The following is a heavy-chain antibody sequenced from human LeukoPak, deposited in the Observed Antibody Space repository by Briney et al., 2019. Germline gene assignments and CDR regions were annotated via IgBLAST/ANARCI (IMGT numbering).Heavy chain of an antibody. CDR1: GFTFNNYL. CDR3: ARDYPPGDY. V-gene: IGHV3-7*01. Sequence: GGSLRLSCTASGFTFNNYLMSWVRQAPGKGLEWVANIDEDGSEKYYVDSVKGRFTISRDNAKNSLYLQMNSLGSEDTAVYYCARDYPPGDYWGQGTLVTASS. J-gene: IGHJ4*02. D-gene: IGHD3-16*02. CDR2: IDEDGSEK.